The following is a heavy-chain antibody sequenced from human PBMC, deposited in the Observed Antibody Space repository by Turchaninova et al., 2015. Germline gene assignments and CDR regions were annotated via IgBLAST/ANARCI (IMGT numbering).Heavy chain of an antibody. CDR2: INHSGRT. V-gene: IGHV4-34*01. D-gene: IGHD1-26*01. Sequence: QVQLQQWGAGLLKPSETLSLTCAVYGGSFSGYYWSWIRQPPGKGLERIGEINHSGRTNYNPSLQSRVTISVDTSKNQFSLKLSSVTAAETAVYYCARGAGGISPNWGQGTMVTVSS. CDR3: ARGAGGISPN. J-gene: IGHJ3*01. CDR1: GGSFSGYY.